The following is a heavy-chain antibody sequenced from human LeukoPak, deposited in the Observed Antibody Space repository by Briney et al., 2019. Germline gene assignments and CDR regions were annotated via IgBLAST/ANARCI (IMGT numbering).Heavy chain of an antibody. CDR2: ISGSGGST. Sequence: GGSLRLSCAASGFTFSSYAMSWVRQAPGKGLEWGSAISGSGGSTYYADSVKGRFTISRDNSKNTLYLQMNSLRAEDTAVYYCAKDPLFSRSGYSDYWGQGTLVTVSS. D-gene: IGHD3-22*01. CDR1: GFTFSSYA. CDR3: AKDPLFSRSGYSDY. V-gene: IGHV3-23*01. J-gene: IGHJ4*02.